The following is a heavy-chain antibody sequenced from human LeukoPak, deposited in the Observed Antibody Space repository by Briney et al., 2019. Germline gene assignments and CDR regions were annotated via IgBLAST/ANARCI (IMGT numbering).Heavy chain of an antibody. Sequence: PSGTLSLTCAVSGGSISSSNWWSWVRQPPGKGLEWIGEIYHSGSTNYNPSLKSRVTISVDKSKNQFSLKLSSVTAADTAVYYCARTYYYDSSGYYSNAFDIWGQGTMVTVSS. J-gene: IGHJ3*02. V-gene: IGHV4-4*02. CDR2: IYHSGST. D-gene: IGHD3-22*01. CDR1: GGSISSSNW. CDR3: ARTYYYDSSGYYSNAFDI.